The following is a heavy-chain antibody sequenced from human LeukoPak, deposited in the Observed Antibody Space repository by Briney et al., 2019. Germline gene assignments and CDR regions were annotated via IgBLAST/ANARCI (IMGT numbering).Heavy chain of an antibody. V-gene: IGHV4-34*01. CDR3: ASETKTYSRGY. Sequence: SETLSLTCAVYGGSFSGYYWSWIRQPPGKGLEWIGEINHSGSTNYNPSLKSRVTISVDTSKNQFSLKLSSVTAADTAVYYSASETKTYSRGYWGQGTLVTVSS. J-gene: IGHJ4*02. CDR1: GGSFSGYY. D-gene: IGHD6-13*01. CDR2: INHSGST.